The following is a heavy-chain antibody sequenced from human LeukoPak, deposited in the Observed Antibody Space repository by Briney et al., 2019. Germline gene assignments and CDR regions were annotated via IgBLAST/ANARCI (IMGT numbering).Heavy chain of an antibody. D-gene: IGHD1-26*01. Sequence: ASVKVSCKASGYTFTSYYMHWVRQAPGQGLEWMGIINPSGGSTSYAQKFQGRVTMTRDTSTSTVYMELSSLRSEDTAVYYCARDGGGSYDEKYYFDYWGQGTLVTVPS. CDR2: INPSGGST. J-gene: IGHJ4*02. V-gene: IGHV1-46*01. CDR3: ARDGGGSYDEKYYFDY. CDR1: GYTFTSYY.